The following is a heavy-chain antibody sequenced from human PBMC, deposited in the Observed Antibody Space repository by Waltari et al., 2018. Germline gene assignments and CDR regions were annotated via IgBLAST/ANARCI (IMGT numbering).Heavy chain of an antibody. V-gene: IGHV4-39*07. CDR2: IYSDGST. J-gene: IGHJ5*02. Sequence: QLQLQESGPGLVKPSETLSLTCSVSGGSISSGNYYWGWIRQPPGMGLEWIGSIYSDGSTYYTPSLKSRVIMSVDTSKNQFSLKLNSVTAADTAVYYCARAGYFYGSGSYSWFEPWGQGTLVTVSS. CDR3: ARAGYFYGSGSYSWFEP. D-gene: IGHD3-10*01. CDR1: GGSISSGNYY.